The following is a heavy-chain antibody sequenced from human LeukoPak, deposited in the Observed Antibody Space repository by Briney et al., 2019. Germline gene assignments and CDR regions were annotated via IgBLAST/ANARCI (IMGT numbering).Heavy chain of an antibody. CDR1: GGTFSSYA. CDR2: IIPIFGTA. Sequence: GASVKVSCKASGGTFSSYAISWVRQAPGQGLEWMGGIIPIFGTANYAQKFQGRVTMTRDTSTSTAYMELRSLRSDDTAVYYCARINYRPIIKFFDFWGQGTLVTVSS. CDR3: ARINYRPIIKFFDF. V-gene: IGHV1-69*05. J-gene: IGHJ4*02. D-gene: IGHD4-11*01.